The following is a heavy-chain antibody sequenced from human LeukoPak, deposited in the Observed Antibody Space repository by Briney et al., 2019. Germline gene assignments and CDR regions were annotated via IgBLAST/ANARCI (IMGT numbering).Heavy chain of an antibody. D-gene: IGHD6-13*01. Sequence: GGSLRLSRAASGFTFSSYSMNWVRQAPGKGLEWVSSISSSSSYIYYADSVKGRFTISRDNAKNSLYLQMNSLRAEDTAVYYCARDPGIAAADPYWGQGTLVTVSS. CDR2: ISSSSSYI. V-gene: IGHV3-21*01. J-gene: IGHJ4*02. CDR1: GFTFSSYS. CDR3: ARDPGIAAADPY.